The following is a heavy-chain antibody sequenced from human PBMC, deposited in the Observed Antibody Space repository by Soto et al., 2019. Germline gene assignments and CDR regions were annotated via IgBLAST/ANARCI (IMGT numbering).Heavy chain of an antibody. CDR3: ARHGSN. CDR2: IYYSGIT. Sequence: SETLSLTCTVSGVSISNSSYYWGWIRRPPGKGMEWIGTIYYSGITYYNPSLKSRVTISVDTSKNQFSLKLTSVTAADTAVYYCARHGSNWGQGTLVTVSS. V-gene: IGHV4-39*01. J-gene: IGHJ4*02. CDR1: GVSISNSSYY.